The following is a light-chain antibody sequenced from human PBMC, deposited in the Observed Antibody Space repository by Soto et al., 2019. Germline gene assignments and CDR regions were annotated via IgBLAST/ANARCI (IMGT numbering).Light chain of an antibody. CDR3: MQALETPRT. CDR2: LGS. J-gene: IGKJ4*01. Sequence: IVMTQSPLSLPVTPGEPASISCRSSQSLLHRSGYNYLTWYLQKPGQSPQLLIYLGSSRASGVPDRFSGSGSGTDFTLKISRVEAEDVGVYYCMQALETPRTFGGGTKVEIK. CDR1: QSLLHRSGYNY. V-gene: IGKV2-28*01.